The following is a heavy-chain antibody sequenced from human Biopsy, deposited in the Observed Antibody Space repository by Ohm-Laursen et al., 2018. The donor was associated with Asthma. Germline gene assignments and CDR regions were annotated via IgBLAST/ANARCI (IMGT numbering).Heavy chain of an antibody. CDR2: INAGDGNT. J-gene: IGHJ3*01. V-gene: IGHV1-3*01. CDR1: GYTFISYA. CDR3: ARTYYDFLTGQVNDAFAL. Sequence: ASVKVSCNPSGYTFISYAIHWVRQAPGQRLEWMGWINAGDGNTKYSQKFQGRVTITRDTSASTAYMDLRSLRSEDTAMYYCARTYYDFLTGQVNDAFALWGQGTMVTVSS. D-gene: IGHD3-9*01.